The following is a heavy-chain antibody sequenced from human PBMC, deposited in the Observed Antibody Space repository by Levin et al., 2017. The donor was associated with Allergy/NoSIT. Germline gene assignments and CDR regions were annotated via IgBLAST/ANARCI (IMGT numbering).Heavy chain of an antibody. J-gene: IGHJ4*02. CDR2: INKDGSST. V-gene: IGHV3-74*01. CDR3: ARVAFDTRGLYNGYRRAP. Sequence: PGGSLRLSCAASGFTFSNYWMHWVRQAPGKGLVWVSRINKDGSSTDYADSVKGRFTISRNNAKNMLFLQLNSLRVEDSAVYYCARVAFDTRGLYNGYRRAPWGQGTLVTVSS. D-gene: IGHD1-1*01. CDR1: GFTFSNYW.